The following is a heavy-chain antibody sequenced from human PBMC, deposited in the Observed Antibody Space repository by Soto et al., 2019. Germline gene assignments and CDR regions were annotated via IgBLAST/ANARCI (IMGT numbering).Heavy chain of an antibody. J-gene: IGHJ5*02. CDR2: INTDGSET. CDR3: GTVFDL. Sequence: VGSLRLSCAASGFTFTSHWIHWVRQAPGKGLVWVSGINTDGSETFYADSVKGRFTFSRDNAKNMAYLQMNSLGVEDSAVYYCGTVFDLWGQGTQVTVSS. V-gene: IGHV3-74*01. D-gene: IGHD4-4*01. CDR1: GFTFTSHW.